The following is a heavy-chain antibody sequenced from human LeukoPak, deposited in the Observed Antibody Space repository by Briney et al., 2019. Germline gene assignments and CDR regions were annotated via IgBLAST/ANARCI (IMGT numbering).Heavy chain of an antibody. CDR1: GFTFTSSA. CDR3: AADLGSLVRGLDSYAMDV. Sequence: ASVKVSCKASGFTFTSSAMQWVRQARGQRLEWIGWIVVGSGNTNYAQKFQERVTITRDMSTGTAYMELSSLRSEDTAVYFCAADLGSLVRGLDSYAMDVWGQGTTVTVSS. CDR2: IVVGSGNT. D-gene: IGHD3-16*01. J-gene: IGHJ6*02. V-gene: IGHV1-58*02.